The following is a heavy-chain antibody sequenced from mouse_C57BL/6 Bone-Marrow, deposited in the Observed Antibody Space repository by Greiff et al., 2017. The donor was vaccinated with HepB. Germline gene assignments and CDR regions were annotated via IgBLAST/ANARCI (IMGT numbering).Heavy chain of an antibody. D-gene: IGHD2-5*01. V-gene: IGHV1-15*01. J-gene: IGHJ2*01. Sequence: QVQLQQSGAELVRPGASLTLSCKASGFTFTDYEMHWVQQTPVHGLEWVGAIDPETGGTAYNQKFKGKAILTADNSTSTSYMELRSLPSEDSAVYFCTRSSYSNFFDYWGQGTTLTVSS. CDR2: IDPETGGT. CDR3: TRSSYSNFFDY. CDR1: GFTFTDYE.